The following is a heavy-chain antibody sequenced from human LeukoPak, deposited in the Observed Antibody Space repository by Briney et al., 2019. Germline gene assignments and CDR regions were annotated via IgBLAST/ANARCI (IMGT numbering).Heavy chain of an antibody. V-gene: IGHV1-2*02. J-gene: IGHJ4*02. CDR3: ARGRFSGYGAD. CDR1: GYTFTGYY. D-gene: IGHD5-12*01. CDR2: INPNSGGT. Sequence: ASVKVSCKASGYTFTGYYMHWVRQAPGQGLEWMGWINPNSGGTNFAQKFQGRVTMTRDASISTAYMELSSLTSDDTAVYYCARGRFSGYGADWGQGTLVTVSS.